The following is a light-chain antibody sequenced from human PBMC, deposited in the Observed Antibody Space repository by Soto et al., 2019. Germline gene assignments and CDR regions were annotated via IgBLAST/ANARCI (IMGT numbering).Light chain of an antibody. J-gene: IGLJ2*01. CDR1: SSDVGGYNY. Sequence: QSVLTQPASVSGSPGQSITIPCTGTSSDVGGYNYVSWYQQYPGKAPKVMIYDVNNRPSGVSNRFSGSKSGNTASLTISGLQAEDEADYYCSSYTSSNTLLFGGGTKLTVL. CDR3: SSYTSSNTLL. CDR2: DVN. V-gene: IGLV2-14*01.